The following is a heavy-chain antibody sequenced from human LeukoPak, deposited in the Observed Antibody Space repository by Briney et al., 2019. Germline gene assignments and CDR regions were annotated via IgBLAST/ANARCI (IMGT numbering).Heavy chain of an antibody. CDR2: LYSGGTT. J-gene: IGHJ4*02. CDR3: AKDPQYSSSWDYYFDY. Sequence: PGGSLRLSCAASGFTVSGTYMNWVRQAPGKGLEWVSVLYSGGTTFYADSVRGRFTISRDNSKNTLYLQMNSLRAEDTAVYYCAKDPQYSSSWDYYFDYWGQGTLVTVSS. D-gene: IGHD6-13*01. V-gene: IGHV3-53*01. CDR1: GFTVSGTY.